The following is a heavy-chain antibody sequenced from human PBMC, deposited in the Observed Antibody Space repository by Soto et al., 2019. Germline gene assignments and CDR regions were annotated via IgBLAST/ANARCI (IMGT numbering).Heavy chain of an antibody. CDR1: GVSISSYC. D-gene: IGHD2-2*01. Sequence: PSETLSLTCTVSGVSISSYCWSWIRQSPGKGLEWIGYIHYSGSTKSNPSLKSRVTISVDTSRNQVSLKLSSVTAADSAVYFCARARYQLLHPYYYGMDVWGQGTTVTVSS. CDR2: IHYSGST. V-gene: IGHV4-59*01. CDR3: ARARYQLLHPYYYGMDV. J-gene: IGHJ6*02.